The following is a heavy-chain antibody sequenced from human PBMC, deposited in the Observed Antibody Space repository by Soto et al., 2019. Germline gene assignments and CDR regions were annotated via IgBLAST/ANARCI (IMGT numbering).Heavy chain of an antibody. Sequence: TSETLSLTCTVSGGSISSYYWSWIRQPAGKGLEWIGRIYTSGSTNYNPSLKSRVTMSVDTSKNQFSLKLSSVTAADTAVYYCARESPRRYSSGWYVGLTFWYFDYWGQGTLVTVSS. CDR3: ARESPRRYSSGWYVGLTFWYFDY. CDR1: GGSISSYY. CDR2: IYTSGST. D-gene: IGHD6-19*01. J-gene: IGHJ4*02. V-gene: IGHV4-4*07.